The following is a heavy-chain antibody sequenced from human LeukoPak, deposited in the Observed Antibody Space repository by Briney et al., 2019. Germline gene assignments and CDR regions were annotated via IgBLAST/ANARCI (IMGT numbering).Heavy chain of an antibody. V-gene: IGHV1-2*02. D-gene: IGHD3-10*01. Sequence: ASVKVSCKASGGTFSSYAISWVRQAPGQELEWMGWINPNSGGTNYAQKFQGRVTMTRDTSISTAYMELSRLRSDDTAVYYCARGGYTMVRGDYYGMDVWGQGTTVTVSS. J-gene: IGHJ6*02. CDR3: ARGGYTMVRGDYYGMDV. CDR2: INPNSGGT. CDR1: GGTFSSYA.